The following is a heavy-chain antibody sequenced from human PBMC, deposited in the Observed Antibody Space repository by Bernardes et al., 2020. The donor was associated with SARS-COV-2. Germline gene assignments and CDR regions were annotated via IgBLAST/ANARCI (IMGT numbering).Heavy chain of an antibody. CDR1: GSSFGHHA. CDR3: ARELTEVVTNRRFDS. V-gene: IGHV3-30*04. CDR2: ISADATDK. D-gene: IGHD2-21*02. J-gene: IGHJ5*01. Sequence: GGSLRLSCAVSGSSFGHHAVHWLRQSPGKGLEWVSLISADATDKRYAEFARGRFTVSRDDSMGIFYLRLDSLRGDDSAVYYCARELTEVVTNRRFDSWGQGALVTVSS.